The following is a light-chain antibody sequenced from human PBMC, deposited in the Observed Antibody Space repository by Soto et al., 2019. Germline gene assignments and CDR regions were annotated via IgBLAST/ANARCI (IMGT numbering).Light chain of an antibody. J-gene: IGKJ4*01. CDR1: QNVNNN. Sequence: EIVMTQSPASLSVSPGERATLSCRASQNVNNNLAWYQQKPGQAPRLLIHGASTRASGIPGTFSGSGSGTEFTLTLSSLQSEDFAVYYCQQYLRWPLTFGGGTTVEIK. CDR3: QQYLRWPLT. V-gene: IGKV3-15*01. CDR2: GAS.